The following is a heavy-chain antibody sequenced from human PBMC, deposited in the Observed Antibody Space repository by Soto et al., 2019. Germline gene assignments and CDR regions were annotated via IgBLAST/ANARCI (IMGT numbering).Heavy chain of an antibody. Sequence: QVQLVQSGAEVKRPGSSVKVSCKASGDTFNFYSINWVRQAPGLGLEWMGRVNPIVSMSNYAQKFQGRVTVTADKSTSTAYMELCSLRSEDTAIYYCASSYGSGYRAFDYWGQGALVTVSS. CDR3: ASSYGSGYRAFDY. J-gene: IGHJ4*02. CDR2: VNPIVSMS. V-gene: IGHV1-69*02. D-gene: IGHD3-10*01. CDR1: GDTFNFYS.